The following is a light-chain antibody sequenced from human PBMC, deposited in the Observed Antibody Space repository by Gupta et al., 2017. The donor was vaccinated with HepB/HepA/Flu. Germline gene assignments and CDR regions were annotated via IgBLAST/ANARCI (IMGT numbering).Light chain of an antibody. CDR3: MQALQTPRS. V-gene: IGKV2-28*01. CDR1: QSLLHSNGYNY. J-gene: IGKJ2*03. Sequence: DIVMTQSPLSLPVTLGAPASISCRSSQSLLHSNGYNYLDWYLQKPGQSPQLLIYLGSNRASGVPDRFSGSGSGTDFTLKISRVEAEDVGVYYCMQALQTPRSFGQGTKLEIK. CDR2: LGS.